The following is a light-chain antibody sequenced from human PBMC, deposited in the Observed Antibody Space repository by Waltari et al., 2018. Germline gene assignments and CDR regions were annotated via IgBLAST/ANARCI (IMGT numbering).Light chain of an antibody. Sequence: EIVLTQSPGTLSLSPGERATLSCRASQSVSNNYLAWYQQKHGQAPRLLIFGASRRATGIPDKFSGSGSGTDFTLTISRLEPEDFAVYYCQQYGSSPITFGQGTRLEIK. CDR1: QSVSNNY. J-gene: IGKJ5*01. CDR2: GAS. CDR3: QQYGSSPIT. V-gene: IGKV3-20*01.